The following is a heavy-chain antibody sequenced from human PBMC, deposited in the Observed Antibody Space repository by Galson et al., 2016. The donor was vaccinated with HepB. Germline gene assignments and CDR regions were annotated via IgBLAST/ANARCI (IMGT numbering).Heavy chain of an antibody. D-gene: IGHD1-1*01. J-gene: IGHJ4*02. V-gene: IGHV3-74*01. CDR1: GFTFSGHW. CDR3: ARGRPGTFTVLGN. Sequence: SLRLSCAASGFTFSGHWMHWVRQAPGKGLIWVSRINSDGSSSSYADYVKGRFTISRDDAKNPLYLQLNSLRAEDTAIYYCARGRPGTFTVLGNWGQGTLVTVSS. CDR2: INSDGSSS.